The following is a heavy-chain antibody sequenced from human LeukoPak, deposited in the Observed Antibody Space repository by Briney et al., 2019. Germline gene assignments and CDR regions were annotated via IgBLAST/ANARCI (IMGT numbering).Heavy chain of an antibody. CDR3: ARHKRGSGSYSHTFDY. CDR1: GGSFSDYY. Sequence: SETLSLTCAVYGGSFSDYYWSWIRQPPGKGLEWIGEINHSGSTNYNPSLKSRVTISVDTSKNQFSLKLSSVTAADTAVYYCARHKRGSGSYSHTFDYWGQGTLVTVSS. J-gene: IGHJ4*02. CDR2: INHSGST. D-gene: IGHD3-10*01. V-gene: IGHV4-34*01.